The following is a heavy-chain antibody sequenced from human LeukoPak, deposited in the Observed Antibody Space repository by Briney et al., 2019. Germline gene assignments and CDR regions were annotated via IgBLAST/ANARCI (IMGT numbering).Heavy chain of an antibody. V-gene: IGHV1-18*01. CDR2: ISAYNGNT. Sequence: ASVKVSCKASGYTFTSYGISWVRQAPGQGLELMGWISAYNGNTSYAQKLQGRVTITTDTSTSTAYMELRSLRSDDTAVYYCARVGDFWSGYKPPDYWGQGTLVTVSS. CDR1: GYTFTSYG. CDR3: ARVGDFWSGYKPPDY. J-gene: IGHJ4*02. D-gene: IGHD3-3*01.